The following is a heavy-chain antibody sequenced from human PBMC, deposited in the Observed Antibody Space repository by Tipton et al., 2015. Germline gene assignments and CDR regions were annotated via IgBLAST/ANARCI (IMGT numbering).Heavy chain of an antibody. D-gene: IGHD2-8*01. CDR2: IYPGDSDA. Sequence: VQLVQSGAEVKKPGESLKISCKGSGYSFSTYWIGWVRQMPGKGLEWMGIIYPGDSDAKYSPSFQGQVTISVDKSINSAYLQWSSLKASDTAIYYCARQPLVHAINGWLDSWGQGTLVTVSS. CDR3: ARQPLVHAINGWLDS. CDR1: GYSFSTYW. J-gene: IGHJ5*01. V-gene: IGHV5-51*01.